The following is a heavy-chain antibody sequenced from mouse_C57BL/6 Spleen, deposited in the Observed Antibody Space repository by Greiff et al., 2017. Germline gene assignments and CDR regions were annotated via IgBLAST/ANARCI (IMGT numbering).Heavy chain of an antibody. J-gene: IGHJ3*01. CDR1: GFTFRDYG. CDR3: ARGGVEGLAY. D-gene: IGHD1-1*01. CDR2: ISSGSSTI. Sequence: EVKLVESGGGLVKPGGSLKLSCAASGFTFRDYGMHWVRQAPEKGLEWVAYISSGSSTIYYADTVKGRFTISRDNAKNTLFLQMTSLMSEDTAMYYCARGGVEGLAYWGQGTLVTVSA. V-gene: IGHV5-17*01.